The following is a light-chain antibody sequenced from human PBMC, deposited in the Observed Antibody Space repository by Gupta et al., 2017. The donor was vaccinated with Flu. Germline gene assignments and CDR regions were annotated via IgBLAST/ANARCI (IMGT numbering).Light chain of an antibody. V-gene: IGKV1-5*03. CDR1: QSISSW. Sequence: VGDRVTITCRASQSISSWLSWYQQKPGKAPKLLFYKASTLEGGVPSRVSGSASGTEVTLTISSLQRDDFATYYCQQYNSPWTFGQGTKVQIK. J-gene: IGKJ1*01. CDR3: QQYNSPWT. CDR2: KAS.